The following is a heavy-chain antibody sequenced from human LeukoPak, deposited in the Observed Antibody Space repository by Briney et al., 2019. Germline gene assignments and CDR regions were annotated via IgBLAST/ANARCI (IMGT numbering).Heavy chain of an antibody. CDR1: GGSFSGYY. J-gene: IGHJ5*02. Sequence: SETLSLTCAVYGGSFSGYYWSWIRQPPGKGLEWIGEINHSGSTNYNPSLKSRVTISVDTSKNQFSLKLSSVTAADTAVYYCARGGRSSSGYSNLVGGIDPWGQGTLVTVSS. CDR2: INHSGST. D-gene: IGHD3-22*01. CDR3: ARGGRSSSGYSNLVGGIDP. V-gene: IGHV4-34*01.